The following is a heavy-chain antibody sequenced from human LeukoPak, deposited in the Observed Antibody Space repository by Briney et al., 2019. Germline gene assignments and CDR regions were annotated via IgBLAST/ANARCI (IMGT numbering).Heavy chain of an antibody. CDR3: ARGLRYFDWLFDY. J-gene: IGHJ4*02. CDR2: IKQDGSEE. V-gene: IGHV3-7*04. CDR1: GFTFSSYW. D-gene: IGHD3-9*01. Sequence: GGSLRLSCAASGFTFSSYWMSWVRQAPGKGLEWVANIKQDGSEEYYVDSVKGRFTISRDNAKNSLYLQMNSLRAEDTAVYYCARGLRYFDWLFDYWGQGTLVTVSS.